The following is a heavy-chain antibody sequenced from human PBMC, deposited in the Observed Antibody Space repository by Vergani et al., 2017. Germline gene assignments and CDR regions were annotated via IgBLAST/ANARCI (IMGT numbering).Heavy chain of an antibody. V-gene: IGHV4-34*01. D-gene: IGHD2-8*01. Sequence: QVQLQQWGAGLLKPSETLSLTCAVYGGSFSGYYWSWIRQPPGKGLEWIGEIKHSGSTNYNPSLKSRVTISVDTSKSQFSLKLSSVTAADTAVYYCARGFCTNGVCSVRTTLDAFDIGGEGTMVTVSS. J-gene: IGHJ3*02. CDR2: IKHSGST. CDR3: ARGFCTNGVCSVRTTLDAFDI. CDR1: GGSFSGYY.